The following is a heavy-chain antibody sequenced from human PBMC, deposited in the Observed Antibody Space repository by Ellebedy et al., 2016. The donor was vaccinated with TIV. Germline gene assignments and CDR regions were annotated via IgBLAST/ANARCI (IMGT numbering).Heavy chain of an antibody. D-gene: IGHD3-10*01. J-gene: IGHJ6*02. CDR1: GGSISSYY. V-gene: IGHV4-59*12. CDR3: ARIGPTNRGVYGRYYYGMGV. Sequence: SETLSLTCTVSGGSISSYYWSWIRQPPGKGLEWIGYIYYSGSTNYNPSLKSRVTIYTDTAKSNFSLKLTSVTAADTAVYYCARIGPTNRGVYGRYYYGMGVWGQGTTVTVSS. CDR2: IYYSGST.